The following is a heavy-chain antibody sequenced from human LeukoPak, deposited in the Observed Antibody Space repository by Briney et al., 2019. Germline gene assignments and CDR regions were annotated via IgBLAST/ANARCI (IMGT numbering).Heavy chain of an antibody. D-gene: IGHD6-19*01. Sequence: SETLSLTCTVSGYSISSGYYWGWIRQPPGKGLEWIGSIYHSGSTYYNPFLKSRVTISVDTSKNQFSLKLSSVTAADTAVYYCATLSIAVAGTFWYFDLWGRGTLVTVSS. J-gene: IGHJ2*01. CDR2: IYHSGST. CDR1: GYSISSGYY. CDR3: ATLSIAVAGTFWYFDL. V-gene: IGHV4-38-2*02.